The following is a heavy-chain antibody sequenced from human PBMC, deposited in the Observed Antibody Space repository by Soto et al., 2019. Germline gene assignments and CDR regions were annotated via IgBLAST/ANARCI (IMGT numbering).Heavy chain of an antibody. J-gene: IGHJ4*02. Sequence: EVQLVESGGGLVKPGGSLRVSCEASGFRFNSYSMNWVRQAPQKGLGWVSLIDARSNYIYYADSVKGRFTISRDNARNSLYLQMDSLRVEDTAVYYCVRENEMAGATSAFEYWGQGTPVTVSS. CDR2: IDARSNYI. D-gene: IGHD1-26*01. V-gene: IGHV3-21*02. CDR3: VRENEMAGATSAFEY. CDR1: GFRFNSYS.